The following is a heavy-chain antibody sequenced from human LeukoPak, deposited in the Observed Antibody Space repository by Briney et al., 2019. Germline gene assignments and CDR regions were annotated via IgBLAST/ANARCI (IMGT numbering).Heavy chain of an antibody. Sequence: GGSLRLSCAAAGFTFSSQSMNWVRQAPGKGLEWISHISGSSGTIQYADSVKGRFTVSRDNAKNSLYLQMNSLRDEDTAVHYCARSWGKLDFWGQGTLVTVSS. CDR2: ISGSSGTI. CDR1: GFTFSSQS. D-gene: IGHD7-27*01. CDR3: ARSWGKLDF. J-gene: IGHJ4*02. V-gene: IGHV3-48*02.